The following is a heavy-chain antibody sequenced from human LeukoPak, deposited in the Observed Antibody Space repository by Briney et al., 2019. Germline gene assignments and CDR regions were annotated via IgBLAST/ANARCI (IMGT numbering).Heavy chain of an antibody. Sequence: GGSLRLSCAASGFTFSNAWMSWVPQAPGKGLEWVGRIKSKTDGGTTDYAAPVKGRFIISRYDSKNTLYLQMNSLKTEDTAVYYCTTYELLLWFGEPLHGAPFDYWGQGTLVTVSA. CDR3: TTYELLLWFGEPLHGAPFDY. V-gene: IGHV3-15*01. J-gene: IGHJ4*02. D-gene: IGHD3-10*01. CDR1: GFTFSNAW. CDR2: IKSKTDGGTT.